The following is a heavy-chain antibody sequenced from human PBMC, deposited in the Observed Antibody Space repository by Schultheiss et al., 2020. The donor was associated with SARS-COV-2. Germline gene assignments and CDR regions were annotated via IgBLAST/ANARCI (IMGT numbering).Heavy chain of an antibody. D-gene: IGHD2-21*01. Sequence: KISCKASGGTFSSYAISWVRQAPGQGLEWMGGIIPIFGTANYAQKFQGRVTITADESTSTAYMELRSLRSDDTAVYYCARGAWRLPNYYYGMDVWGQGTTVTVSS. CDR2: IIPIFGTA. CDR1: GGTFSSYA. V-gene: IGHV1-69*01. CDR3: ARGAWRLPNYYYGMDV. J-gene: IGHJ6*02.